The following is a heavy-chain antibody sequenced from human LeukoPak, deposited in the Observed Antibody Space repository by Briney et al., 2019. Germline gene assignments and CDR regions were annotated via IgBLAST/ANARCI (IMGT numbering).Heavy chain of an antibody. J-gene: IGHJ4*02. CDR1: GYTFTSYY. Sequence: ASVKVSCKASGYTFTSYYMHWVRLAPGQGHEWMGIINPSGGSTSYAQKFQGRVTMTRDTSTSTVYMELSSLRSEDTAVYYCARANGYSSGWYNFDYWGQGTLVTVSS. D-gene: IGHD6-19*01. V-gene: IGHV1-46*01. CDR2: INPSGGST. CDR3: ARANGYSSGWYNFDY.